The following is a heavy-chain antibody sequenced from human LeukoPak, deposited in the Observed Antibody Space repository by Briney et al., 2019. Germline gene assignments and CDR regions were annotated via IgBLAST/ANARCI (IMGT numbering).Heavy chain of an antibody. CDR2: ISGNGGIT. CDR3: AKDAISSIAVRRFDY. Sequence: GGSLRLSCAASGFTFNNFAMAWVRQAPGKGLEWVSGISGNGGITYYTDSVKGRFTVSRDNSKNTLFLVMNSLRAEDTAVYYCAKDAISSIAVRRFDYWGQGTLVTVSS. J-gene: IGHJ4*02. V-gene: IGHV3-23*01. CDR1: GFTFNNFA. D-gene: IGHD6-6*01.